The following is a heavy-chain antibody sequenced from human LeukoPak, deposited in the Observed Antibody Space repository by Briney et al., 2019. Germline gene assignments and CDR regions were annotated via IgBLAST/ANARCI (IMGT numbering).Heavy chain of an antibody. D-gene: IGHD2-2*01. CDR3: ARDGYCSSTSCLAYYYYGMDV. J-gene: IGHJ6*02. V-gene: IGHV3-11*01. Sequence: GGSLRLSCAASGFTFSDYYMSWIHQAPGKGLEWVSYISSSGSTIYYADSVKGRFTISRDNAKNSLYLQMNSLRAEDTAVYYCARDGYCSSTSCLAYYYYGMDVWGQGTTVTVSS. CDR2: ISSSGSTI. CDR1: GFTFSDYY.